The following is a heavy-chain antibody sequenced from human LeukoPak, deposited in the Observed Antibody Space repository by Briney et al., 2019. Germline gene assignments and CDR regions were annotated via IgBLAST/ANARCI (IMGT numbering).Heavy chain of an antibody. CDR2: IYSGGST. Sequence: GGSLRLSCAASGFTVSSNCMNWVRQAPGKGLEWVSVIYSGGSTYYADSVKGRFTISRDNSKNTLYLQMNSLRAEDTAVYYCARDLDYGSGSYLDYWGQGTLVTVSS. J-gene: IGHJ4*02. CDR3: ARDLDYGSGSYLDY. D-gene: IGHD3-10*01. V-gene: IGHV3-53*01. CDR1: GFTVSSNC.